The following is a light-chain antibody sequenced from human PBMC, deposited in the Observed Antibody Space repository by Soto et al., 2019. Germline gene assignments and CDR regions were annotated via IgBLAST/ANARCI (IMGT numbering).Light chain of an antibody. CDR3: QQYKSYPYT. Sequence: DIPMTQSPSTLSASVGDRVTITCRASQSISSWLAWYQQKPGKAPKFLISKASSLESGVPSRFSGSGSGTEFTLTISCLQPDDFATYYCQQYKSYPYTFGQGTKLEIK. CDR2: KAS. J-gene: IGKJ2*01. CDR1: QSISSW. V-gene: IGKV1-5*03.